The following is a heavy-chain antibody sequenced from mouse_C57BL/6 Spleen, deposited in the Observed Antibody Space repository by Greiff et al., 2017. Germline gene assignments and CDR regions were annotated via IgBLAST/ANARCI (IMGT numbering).Heavy chain of an antibody. CDR3: ARRGSNYSFDY. V-gene: IGHV1-52*01. CDR2: SDPSDSET. J-gene: IGHJ2*01. Sequence: QVQLQQPGAELVRPGSSVKLSCKASGYTFTSYWMHWVKQRPIQGLEWIGNSDPSDSETHYNQKFKDKATLTVDKSSSTAYMQLSSLTSEDSAVYYGARRGSNYSFDYWGQGTTLSVS. D-gene: IGHD2-5*01. CDR1: GYTFTSYW.